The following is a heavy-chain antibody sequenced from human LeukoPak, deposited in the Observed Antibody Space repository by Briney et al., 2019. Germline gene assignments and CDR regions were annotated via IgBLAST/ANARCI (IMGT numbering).Heavy chain of an antibody. V-gene: IGHV4-59*08. J-gene: IGHJ5*02. D-gene: IGHD5-18*01. CDR1: GGSISSYY. CDR2: IYYSEST. CDR3: ARHRDTRDWFDP. Sequence: PSETLSLTCTVSGGSISSYYWSWIRQPPGKGLEWIGYIYYSESTNYNPSLKSRVTISVDTSKNQFSLKLSSVTAADTAVYYCARHRDTRDWFDPWGQGTLVTVSS.